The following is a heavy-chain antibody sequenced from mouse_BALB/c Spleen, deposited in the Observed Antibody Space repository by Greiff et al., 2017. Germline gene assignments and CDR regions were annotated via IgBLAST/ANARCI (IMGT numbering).Heavy chain of an antibody. CDR1: GFTFSSYA. CDR2: ISSGGST. V-gene: IGHV5-6-5*01. Sequence: EVMLVESGGGLVKPGGSLKLSCAASGFTFSSYAMSWVRQTPEKRLEWVASISSGGSTYYPDSVKGRFTISRDNARNILYLQMSSLRSEDTAMYYCARQRDYRCPDYWGQGTTLTVSS. CDR3: ARQRDYRCPDY. J-gene: IGHJ2*01. D-gene: IGHD2-14*01.